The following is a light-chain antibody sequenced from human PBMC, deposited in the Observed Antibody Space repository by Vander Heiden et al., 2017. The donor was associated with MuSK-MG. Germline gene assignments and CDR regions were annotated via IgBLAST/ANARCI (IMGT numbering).Light chain of an antibody. Sequence: EIVFTQSPATLSLSPGERATLTCRASQSVSSSYLAWYQHKPGQAPRLLIYGASSRATGIPDRFSGSGSGTDFTLTISRLEPEDFAVYYCQQYGSSPGLTFGGGTKVEIK. V-gene: IGKV3-20*01. J-gene: IGKJ4*01. CDR1: QSVSSSY. CDR2: GAS. CDR3: QQYGSSPGLT.